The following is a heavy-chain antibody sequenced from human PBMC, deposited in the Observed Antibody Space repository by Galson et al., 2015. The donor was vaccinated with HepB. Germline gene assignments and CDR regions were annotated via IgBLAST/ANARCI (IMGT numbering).Heavy chain of an antibody. CDR2: ILSGGGT. Sequence: SLRLSCAASGFSVRNNYMSWVRQAPGKGLEWVSLILSGGGTDVADSVKGRFTISRDDSKNTLSLQMNSLRAEDTAVYYCARVGVLRYFDWSLGGIDYYVLDVWGPATTLTVSS. J-gene: IGHJ6*02. CDR3: ARVGVLRYFDWSLGGIDYYVLDV. D-gene: IGHD3-9*01. CDR1: GFSVRNNY. V-gene: IGHV3-53*01.